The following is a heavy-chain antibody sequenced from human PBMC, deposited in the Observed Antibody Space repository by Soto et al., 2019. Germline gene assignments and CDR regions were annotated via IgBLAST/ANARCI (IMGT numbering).Heavy chain of an antibody. J-gene: IGHJ4*02. Sequence: SVKVSCKASGGTFSSYAISWVRQAPGQGLEWMGGIIPIFGTANYAQKFQGRVTITADESTSTAYMELRSLRSDDTAVYYCAKDPGIAAAGMVLFDYWGQGTLVTVSS. CDR3: AKDPGIAAAGMVLFDY. D-gene: IGHD6-13*01. V-gene: IGHV1-69*13. CDR2: IIPIFGTA. CDR1: GGTFSSYA.